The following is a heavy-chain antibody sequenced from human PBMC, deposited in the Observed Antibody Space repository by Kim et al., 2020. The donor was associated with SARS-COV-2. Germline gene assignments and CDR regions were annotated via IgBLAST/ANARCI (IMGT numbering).Heavy chain of an antibody. J-gene: IGHJ3*02. CDR2: IIPIIGIA. V-gene: IGHV1-69*02. CDR1: GCTFSSYT. D-gene: IGHD6-19*01. CDR3: ARGPIAVAGTRGNAFDI. Sequence: SVKVSCKASGCTFSSYTISWVRQAPGQGLEWMGRIIPIIGIANYAQKFQGRVTITADKSTSTAYMELSSLRSEDTAVYYCARGPIAVAGTRGNAFDIWGQGTMVTVSS.